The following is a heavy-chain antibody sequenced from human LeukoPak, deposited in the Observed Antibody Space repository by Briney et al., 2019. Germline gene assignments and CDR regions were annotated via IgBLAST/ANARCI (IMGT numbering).Heavy chain of an antibody. J-gene: IGHJ5*02. CDR3: ARLRYYYGSGSPRRPNWLDP. CDR1: GGSISSSSNY. Sequence: PSETLSLTCTVSGGSISSSSNYWGWIRQPPGKGLEWIGSIYYSGTTYYNPSLKSRVTISVDTSKNQFSLKLGSVTAADTAVYYCARLRYYYGSGSPRRPNWLDPWGQGTLVTVSS. CDR2: IYYSGTT. V-gene: IGHV4-39*07. D-gene: IGHD3-10*01.